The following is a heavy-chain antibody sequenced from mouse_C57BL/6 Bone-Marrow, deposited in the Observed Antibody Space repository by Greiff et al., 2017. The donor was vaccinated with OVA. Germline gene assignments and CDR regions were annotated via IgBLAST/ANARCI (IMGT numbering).Heavy chain of an antibody. CDR2: INYDGSST. D-gene: IGHD4-1*01. CDR3: ARGKLGEGFAY. Sequence: DVQLQESEGGLVQPGSSMKLSCTASGFTFSDYYMAWVRQVPEKGLEWVANINYDGSSTYYLDSLKSRFIISRDNAKNILYLQMSSLKSEDTATYYCARGKLGEGFAYWGQGTLVTVSA. J-gene: IGHJ3*01. V-gene: IGHV5-16*01. CDR1: GFTFSDYY.